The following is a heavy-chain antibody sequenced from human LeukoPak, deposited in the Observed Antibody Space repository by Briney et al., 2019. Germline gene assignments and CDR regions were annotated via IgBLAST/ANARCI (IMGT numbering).Heavy chain of an antibody. CDR3: LRYCTSISCYHYYGMDV. CDR2: IYYSGST. J-gene: IGHJ6*02. Sequence: SETLSLTCTVSGGSISSSSYYWGWIRQPPGKGLEWIGSIYYSGSTYYNPSLKSRVTISVDTSKNQFSLKLSSVTAADTAVYYCLRYCTSISCYHYYGMDVWGQGTTVTVSS. V-gene: IGHV4-39*01. CDR1: GGSISSSSYY. D-gene: IGHD2-2*01.